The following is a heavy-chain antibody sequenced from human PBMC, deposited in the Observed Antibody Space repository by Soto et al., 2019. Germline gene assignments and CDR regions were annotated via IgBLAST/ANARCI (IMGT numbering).Heavy chain of an antibody. D-gene: IGHD3-22*01. J-gene: IGHJ4*02. V-gene: IGHV1-18*01. CDR1: GYTFTSYG. CDR2: ISAYNGNT. CDR3: ARDTCYYDSSGYYDFDY. Sequence: GASVKVSCKASGYTFTSYGISWVRQAPGQGLEWMGWISAYNGNTNYAQKLQGRVTMTTDTSTSTAYMELRSLRSDDTAVYYCARDTCYYDSSGYYDFDYWGQGTLVTVSS.